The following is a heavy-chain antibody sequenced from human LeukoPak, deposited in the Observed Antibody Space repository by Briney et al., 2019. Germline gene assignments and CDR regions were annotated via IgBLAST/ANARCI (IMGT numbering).Heavy chain of an antibody. CDR3: ARRRIVGSTDDAFDI. D-gene: IGHD1-26*01. Sequence: PGGSLRLSCAASGFTFSSYAMHWVRQAPGKGLDWAAVISSDGNTQYYADSVKGRFTISRDNSNNTLYLQMSSLRADDTAIYYCARRRIVGSTDDAFDIWGQGTMVTLSS. CDR1: GFTFSSYA. J-gene: IGHJ3*02. V-gene: IGHV3-30-3*01. CDR2: ISSDGNTQ.